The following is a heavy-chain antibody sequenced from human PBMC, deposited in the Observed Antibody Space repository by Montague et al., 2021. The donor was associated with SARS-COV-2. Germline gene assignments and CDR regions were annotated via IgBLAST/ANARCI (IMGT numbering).Heavy chain of an antibody. J-gene: IGHJ4*02. Sequence: PALVKPTQTLTLTCTFSGFSLSTSGMCVSWIRQPPGKALEWLALIDWDDDKYYSTFLKTRLTISKDTSKNQVVLTMTNMDPVDTATYYCARIRDYDILTGSYSGFDYWGQGTLVTVSS. V-gene: IGHV2-70*01. D-gene: IGHD3-9*01. CDR2: IDWDDDK. CDR1: GFSLSTSGMC. CDR3: ARIRDYDILTGSYSGFDY.